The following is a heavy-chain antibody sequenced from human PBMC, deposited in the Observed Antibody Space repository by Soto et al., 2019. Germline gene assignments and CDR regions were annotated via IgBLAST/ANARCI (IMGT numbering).Heavy chain of an antibody. Sequence: EVQLVESGGVVVQPGGSLRLSCAASGFTFDDYTMHWVRQAPGKGLEWVAVISWDGGSTYYADSVKGRFTISRDNSKNSRYLQMNSLSTEDTAMYYGAKDDYGAYRFDYWGQGTLVTVSS. V-gene: IGHV3-43*01. CDR3: AKDDYGAYRFDY. D-gene: IGHD4-17*01. CDR2: ISWDGGST. CDR1: GFTFDDYT. J-gene: IGHJ4*02.